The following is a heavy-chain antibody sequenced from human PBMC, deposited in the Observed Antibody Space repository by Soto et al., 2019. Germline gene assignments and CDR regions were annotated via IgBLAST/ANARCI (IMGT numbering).Heavy chain of an antibody. Sequence: QVQLVQSGAEVKKPGASVKASCKASGYTFSNYGFSWVRQAPGQGLEWMGWISGYNGNTNYAERLQGRVTMTTDTSTRTAYMELRSLRYDDTAVYYCAREGQLGYWGQGTPVTVSS. V-gene: IGHV1-18*01. D-gene: IGHD6-6*01. J-gene: IGHJ4*02. CDR3: AREGQLGY. CDR1: GYTFSNYG. CDR2: ISGYNGNT.